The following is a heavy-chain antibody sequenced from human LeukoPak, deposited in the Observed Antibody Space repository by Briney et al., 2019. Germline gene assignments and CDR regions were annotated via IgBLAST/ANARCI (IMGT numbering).Heavy chain of an antibody. CDR1: GASISSGGYS. V-gene: IGHV4-30-2*01. Sequence: SETLSPTCVVSGASISSGGYSWSWIRQPPGKGLEWIGCIYHSGGTHYNPSLKSRVTMSVDTSKNQISLNLNSMTAADTALYYCARDIWGSSTWGPGTLVTVSS. J-gene: IGHJ5*02. D-gene: IGHD3-16*01. CDR3: ARDIWGSST. CDR2: IYHSGGT.